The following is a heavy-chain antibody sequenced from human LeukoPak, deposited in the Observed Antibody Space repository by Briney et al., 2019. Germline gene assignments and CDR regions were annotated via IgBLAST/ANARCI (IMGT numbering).Heavy chain of an antibody. CDR3: ARVGPYGSCGYLGL. J-gene: IGHJ4*02. Sequence: SETLSLTCTVSGGSTSSYYWSWIRQPPGKGLEWIGYIYYSGSTNYNPSRKSRVTISVDTSKNQFSLKLSSVTPADTAGYYCARVGPYGSCGYLGLWGQGTPVT. CDR2: IYYSGST. CDR1: GGSTSSYY. V-gene: IGHV4-59*01. D-gene: IGHD3-22*01.